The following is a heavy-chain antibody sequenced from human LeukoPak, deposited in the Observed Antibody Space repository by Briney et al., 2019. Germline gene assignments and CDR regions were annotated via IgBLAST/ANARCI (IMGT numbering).Heavy chain of an antibody. D-gene: IGHD6-13*01. Sequence: GGSLRLSCAASGFTFSSYAMSWVRQAPGKGLEWVSAISGSGRSTYSADSVRGRFTTSRDNSKNTLYLQMNSLRAEDTAVYYCAKDTWAAAGSGFDYWGQGTLVTVSS. CDR3: AKDTWAAAGSGFDY. J-gene: IGHJ4*02. CDR2: ISGSGRST. V-gene: IGHV3-23*01. CDR1: GFTFSSYA.